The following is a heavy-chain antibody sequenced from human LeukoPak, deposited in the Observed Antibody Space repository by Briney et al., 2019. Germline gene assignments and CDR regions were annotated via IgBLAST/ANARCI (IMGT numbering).Heavy chain of an antibody. CDR1: GFTVSSNY. J-gene: IGHJ5*02. CDR2: IYSGGST. D-gene: IGHD3-3*01. CDR3: ARAAQIFGVVRPRRYNWFDP. V-gene: IGHV3-53*04. Sequence: GGSLRLSCAASGFTVSSNYMSWVRQAPGKGLEWVSVIYSGGSTYYADSVKGRFTISRHNSKNTLYLQMNSLRAEDTAVYYCARAAQIFGVVRPRRYNWFDPWGQGTLVTVSS.